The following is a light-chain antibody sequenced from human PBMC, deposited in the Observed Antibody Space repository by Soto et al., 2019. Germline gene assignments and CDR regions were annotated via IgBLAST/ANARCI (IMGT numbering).Light chain of an antibody. V-gene: IGKV3-11*01. J-gene: IGKJ5*01. CDR1: QSVSSY. CDR2: DVS. Sequence: DTFLTPYTTTLPLSLGERAPLSCRASQSVSSYLGWYQQKPGQAPRLLIYDVSNRATGIPARFSGSGSGTDFTLAITSLEPEDFAVYYCQQRSNWPPITFGQGTRLEIK. CDR3: QQRSNWPPIT.